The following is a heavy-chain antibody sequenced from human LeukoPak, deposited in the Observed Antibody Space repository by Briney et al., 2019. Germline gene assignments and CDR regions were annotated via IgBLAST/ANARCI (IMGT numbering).Heavy chain of an antibody. Sequence: GGSLRLSCAASGFTFSSYAMSWVRQAPGKGLEWVSSISSSGGSTFYADSVKGRFTISRDNSKNTLYLQMNSLRAEDTAVYYCARDADRTTTVTTFCCWGQGTLVTVSS. J-gene: IGHJ4*02. CDR1: GFTFSSYA. D-gene: IGHD4-17*01. CDR2: ISSSGGST. CDR3: ARDADRTTTVTTFCC. V-gene: IGHV3-23*01.